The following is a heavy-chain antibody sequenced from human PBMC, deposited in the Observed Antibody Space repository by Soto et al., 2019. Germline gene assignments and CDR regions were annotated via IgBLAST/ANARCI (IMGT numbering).Heavy chain of an antibody. D-gene: IGHD2-21*02. J-gene: IGHJ6*03. CDR1: GGSISSSSYY. Sequence: SETLSLTYTVSGGSISSSSYYWGWIRQPPGKGLEWIGSIYYSGSTYYNPSLKSRVTISVDISKNQCSMNLGSVTAAGTAVYYCARRRLLYYYLDVWGKGTTVTVSS. CDR2: IYYSGST. V-gene: IGHV4-39*01. CDR3: ARRRLLYYYLDV.